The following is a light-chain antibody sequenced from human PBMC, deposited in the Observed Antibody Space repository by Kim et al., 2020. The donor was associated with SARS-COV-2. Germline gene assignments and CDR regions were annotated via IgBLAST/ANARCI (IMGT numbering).Light chain of an antibody. Sequence: NFMLTQPHSVSESPGKTVTISCTRISGSIASNYVQWYQQRPGSSPTTVIYEDNQRPSGVPDRFSGSIDSSSNSASLTISGLKTEDEADYYCQSYDSSNQVYGGGTQLTVL. V-gene: IGLV6-57*01. CDR2: EDN. CDR3: QSYDSSNQV. J-gene: IGLJ3*02. CDR1: SGSIASNY.